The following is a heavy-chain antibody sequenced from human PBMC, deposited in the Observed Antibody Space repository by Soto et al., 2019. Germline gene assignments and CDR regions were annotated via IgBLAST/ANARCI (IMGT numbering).Heavy chain of an antibody. Sequence: WGSLRLCCSPSGFTCSSVAMSWFRQAPGRGPECVSAISGSGGSTYYADSVKGRFTISRDNSKNTLYLQMNSLRAEDTAVYYCVIVHHSRSSSTPFHSRGQGSPVTLSS. CDR2: ISGSGGST. V-gene: IGHV3-23*01. CDR1: GFTCSSVA. J-gene: IGHJ4*02. D-gene: IGHD2-15*01. CDR3: VIVHHSRSSSTPFHS.